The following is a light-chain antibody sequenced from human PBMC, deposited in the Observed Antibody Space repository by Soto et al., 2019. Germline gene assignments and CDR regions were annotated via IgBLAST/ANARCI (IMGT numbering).Light chain of an antibody. CDR1: QVMSNY. Sequence: DIQMTQSPSSLSASVGDRVTITCRASQVMSNYLVWLQQRPGKAPKSLIYGASTLQSGVPSRFSGSVSGTLFTLTISSLQPEDFVTYFCHQYFTYPYTFGQGTTLEIK. J-gene: IGKJ2*01. V-gene: IGKV1-16*01. CDR2: GAS. CDR3: HQYFTYPYT.